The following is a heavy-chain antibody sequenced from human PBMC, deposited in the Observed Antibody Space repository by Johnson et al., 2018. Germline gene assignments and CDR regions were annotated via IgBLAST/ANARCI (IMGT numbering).Heavy chain of an antibody. CDR3: AKDVSGGLDAFHI. J-gene: IGHJ3*02. CDR1: GLTLSSYA. CDR2: GRT. Sequence: VQLVQSGGGLVQPGGSLRLSCAASGLTLSSYAMSWVRQAPGKGLEWVSGGRTYYADSVKGRFTISRDNSKNTLFLQMNSLSAEDTAIYYCAKDVSGGLDAFHIWGQGTMVTVSS. V-gene: IGHV3-23*04. D-gene: IGHD3-10*01.